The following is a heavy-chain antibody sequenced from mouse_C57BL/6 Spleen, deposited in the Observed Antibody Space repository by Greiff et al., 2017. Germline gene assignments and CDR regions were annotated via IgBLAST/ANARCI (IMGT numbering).Heavy chain of an antibody. Sequence: EVQLQQSGPELVKPGASVKISCKASGYSFTGYYMNWVKQSPEKSLEWIGEINPSTGGTTYNQKFKAKATLTVDKSSSTAYMQLKSLTSEDSAVYYCARLRSYAMDYWGQGTSVTVSS. V-gene: IGHV1-42*01. D-gene: IGHD2-12*01. CDR2: INPSTGGT. J-gene: IGHJ4*01. CDR3: ARLRSYAMDY. CDR1: GYSFTGYY.